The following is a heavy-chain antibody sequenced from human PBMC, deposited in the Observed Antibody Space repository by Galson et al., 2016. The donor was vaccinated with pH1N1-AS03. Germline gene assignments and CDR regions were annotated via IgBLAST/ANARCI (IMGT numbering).Heavy chain of an antibody. V-gene: IGHV1-69*01. J-gene: IGHJ5*02. CDR3: ARGGEEVPGLFHRKGTFSWFDP. CDR1: GGTFSTYA. Sequence: SCKASGGTFSTYAISWVRQAPGQGLEWMGGIIPILGAALYAQKFQGRLTITADESTTTSYMDLSSLTSEDTAIYYCARGGEEVPGLFHRKGTFSWFDPWGQGTLVTVSA. CDR2: IIPILGAA. D-gene: IGHD3-22*01.